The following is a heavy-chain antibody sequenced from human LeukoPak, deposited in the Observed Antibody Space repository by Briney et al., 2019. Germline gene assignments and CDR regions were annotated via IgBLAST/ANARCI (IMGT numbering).Heavy chain of an antibody. Sequence: SETLSLTCTVSGGSISSGGYYWSWIRQHPGKGLEWIGYIYYSGSTYYNPSLKSRVTISVDTSKNQFSLKLSSVTAADTAAYYCARVSAVAGYFDYWGQGTLVTVSS. CDR1: GGSISSGGYY. V-gene: IGHV4-31*03. D-gene: IGHD6-19*01. CDR3: ARVSAVAGYFDY. J-gene: IGHJ4*02. CDR2: IYYSGST.